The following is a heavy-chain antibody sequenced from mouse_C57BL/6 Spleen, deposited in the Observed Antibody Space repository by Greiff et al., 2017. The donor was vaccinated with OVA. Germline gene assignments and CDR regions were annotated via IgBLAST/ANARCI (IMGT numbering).Heavy chain of an antibody. D-gene: IGHD1-1*01. CDR2: IDPSDSYT. V-gene: IGHV1-59*01. J-gene: IGHJ2*01. CDR3: ARAFITTVDLDY. CDR1: GYTFTSYW. Sequence: VQLQQPGAELVRPGTSVKLSCKASGYTFTSYWMHWVKQRPGQGLEWIGVIDPSDSYTNYNQKFKGKATLTVDTSSSTAYMQLSSLTSEDSAVYYCARAFITTVDLDYWGQGTTLTVSS.